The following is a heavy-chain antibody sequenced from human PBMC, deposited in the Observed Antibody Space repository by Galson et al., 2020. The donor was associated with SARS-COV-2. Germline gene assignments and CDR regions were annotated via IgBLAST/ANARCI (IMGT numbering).Heavy chain of an antibody. Sequence: SSDGSSKFYADSVKGRFAISRDNSKNTLFLQMSSLRVDDTAVYYCTVFAPPDYWGQGSLVAVSS. CDR2: SSDGSSK. CDR3: TVFAPPDY. J-gene: IGHJ4*02. V-gene: IGHV3-30*03.